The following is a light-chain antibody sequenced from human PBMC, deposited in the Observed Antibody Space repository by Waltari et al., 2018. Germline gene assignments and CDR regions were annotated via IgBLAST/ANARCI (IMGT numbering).Light chain of an antibody. CDR3: QSFDNMLSGGVV. CDR2: GNN. V-gene: IGLV1-40*01. J-gene: IGLJ2*01. CDR1: TSHIGAGHD. Sequence: QSVLTLPPSVSGTPGQRVTISCSGSTSHIGAGHDVHWFQHLPGTAPKLLIYGNNNRPSGVPDRFSGSKSGTSASLAITGLQADDEADYFCQSFDNMLSGGVVFGGGTKLAVL.